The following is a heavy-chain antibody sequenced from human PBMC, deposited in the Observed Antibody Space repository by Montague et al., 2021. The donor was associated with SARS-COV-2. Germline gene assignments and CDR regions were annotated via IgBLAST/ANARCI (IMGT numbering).Heavy chain of an antibody. J-gene: IGHJ4*02. CDR1: GASVTSTNW. CDR2: IYHTGNT. V-gene: IGHV4-4*02. CDR3: ASPKEGSGYYRPFDY. D-gene: IGHD3-22*01. Sequence: SETLSLTGGVSGASVTSTNWRSWVRQPTGKGLEWIGEIYHTGNTNYSPSLKNRVSISLDKSKNQLSLRLNSVTAADTAVYYCASPKEGSGYYRPFDYWGQGILVTVSS.